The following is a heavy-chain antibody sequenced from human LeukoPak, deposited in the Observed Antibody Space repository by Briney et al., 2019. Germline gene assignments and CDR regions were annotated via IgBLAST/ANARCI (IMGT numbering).Heavy chain of an antibody. D-gene: IGHD2-21*02. Sequence: GASVKVSCKASGYTFTSYGINWVRQAPGQGLEWMGWISVYNGNTNYAQKLQGRVTMTTGTSTSTAYMELRSLTSDDTAVYYAIVVVTAIPHWGQGTPVTVSS. V-gene: IGHV1-18*01. CDR3: IVVVTAIPH. J-gene: IGHJ4*02. CDR1: GYTFTSYG. CDR2: ISVYNGNT.